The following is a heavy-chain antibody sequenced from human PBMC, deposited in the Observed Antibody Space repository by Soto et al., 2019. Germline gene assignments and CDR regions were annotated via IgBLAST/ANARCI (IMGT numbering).Heavy chain of an antibody. CDR1: GGSVSSGSYY. CDR3: ARGPYSSSWYWSYYYYGMDV. Sequence: SETLSLTCTVSGGSVSSGSYYWSWIRQPPGKGLEWIGYIYYSGSTNYNPSLKSRVTISVDTSKNQFSLKLSSVTAADTAVYYCARGPYSSSWYWSYYYYGMDVWGQGTTVTVSS. V-gene: IGHV4-61*01. CDR2: IYYSGST. J-gene: IGHJ6*02. D-gene: IGHD6-13*01.